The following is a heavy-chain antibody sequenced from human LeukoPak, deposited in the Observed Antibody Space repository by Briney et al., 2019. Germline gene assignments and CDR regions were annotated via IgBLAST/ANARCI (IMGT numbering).Heavy chain of an antibody. D-gene: IGHD3-16*02. Sequence: GASVKVSCKASGGTFSSYAISWVRQAPGQGLEWMGIINPSGGSTSYAQKFQGRVTMTRDTSTSTVYMELSSLRSEDTAVYYCARDYVWGSYRHSTYFDYWGQGTLVTVSS. CDR1: GGTFSSYA. V-gene: IGHV1-46*01. CDR2: INPSGGST. J-gene: IGHJ4*02. CDR3: ARDYVWGSYRHSTYFDY.